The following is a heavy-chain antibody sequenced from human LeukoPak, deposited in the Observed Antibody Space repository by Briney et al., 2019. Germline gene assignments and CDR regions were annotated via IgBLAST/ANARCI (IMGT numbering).Heavy chain of an antibody. CDR2: INHSGST. CDR1: GGSFSGYY. V-gene: IGHV4-34*01. Sequence: SETLSLTCAAYGGSFSGYYWSWIRQPPGKGLEWIGEINHSGSTNYNPSLKSRVTISVDTSKSQFSLKLSSVTAADTAVYYCARSILQDIVVVPAAPLDAFDIWGQGTMVTVSS. J-gene: IGHJ3*02. CDR3: ARSILQDIVVVPAAPLDAFDI. D-gene: IGHD2-2*01.